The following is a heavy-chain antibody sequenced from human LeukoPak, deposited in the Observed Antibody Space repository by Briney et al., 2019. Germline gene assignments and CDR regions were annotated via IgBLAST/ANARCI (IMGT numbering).Heavy chain of an antibody. CDR3: ARGGYSYGYDY. Sequence: PSETLSLTCAVSGGSISSGGYSWSWIRQPPGKGLEWIGYIYHSGSTYYNPSLKSRVTISVDTSKNQFSLKRSSVTAADTAVYYCARGGYSYGYDYWGQGTLVTVSS. CDR1: GGSISSGGYS. CDR2: IYHSGST. J-gene: IGHJ4*02. V-gene: IGHV4-30-2*01. D-gene: IGHD5-18*01.